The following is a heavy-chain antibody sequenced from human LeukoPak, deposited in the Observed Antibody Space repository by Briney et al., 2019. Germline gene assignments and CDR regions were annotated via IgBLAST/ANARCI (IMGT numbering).Heavy chain of an antibody. CDR3: ARVDSSSWPYYFDY. Sequence: SVKVSCKASGGTFSSYAISWVRQAPGQGLEWMGRIIPILSIANYAQKFQGRVTITADKSTSTAYMELSSLRSEDTAVYYCARVDSSSWPYYFDYWGQGTLVTVSS. D-gene: IGHD6-13*01. CDR1: GGTFSSYA. CDR2: IIPILSIA. V-gene: IGHV1-69*04. J-gene: IGHJ4*02.